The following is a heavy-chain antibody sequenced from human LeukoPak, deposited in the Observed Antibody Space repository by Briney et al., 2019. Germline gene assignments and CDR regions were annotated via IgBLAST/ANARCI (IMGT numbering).Heavy chain of an antibody. V-gene: IGHV4-34*01. CDR3: ARRNNWYSGSYPRELDY. D-gene: IGHD1-26*01. J-gene: IGHJ4*02. Sequence: SETLSLTCAVYGGSFSGYYWSWIRQPPGKGLEWIGEINHSGSTNYNPSLKSRVTISVDTSKNQFSLKLSSVTAADTAVYYCARRNNWYSGSYPRELDYWGQGTLVTVSS. CDR2: INHSGST. CDR1: GGSFSGYY.